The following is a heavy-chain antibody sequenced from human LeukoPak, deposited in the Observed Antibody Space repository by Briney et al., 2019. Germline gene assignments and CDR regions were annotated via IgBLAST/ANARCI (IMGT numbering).Heavy chain of an antibody. V-gene: IGHV4-59*01. CDR1: GGSISSYY. CDR2: IYYSGST. CDR3: ARGSYSSGELRLDY. Sequence: SETLSLTCTVSGGSISSYYWSWIRQPPGKGLEWIGYIYYSGSTSYNPSLRSRVTISLDTSKNQFSLKLSSVTAADTAVYYCARGSYSSGELRLDYLGQGTLVTVSS. D-gene: IGHD6-19*01. J-gene: IGHJ4*02.